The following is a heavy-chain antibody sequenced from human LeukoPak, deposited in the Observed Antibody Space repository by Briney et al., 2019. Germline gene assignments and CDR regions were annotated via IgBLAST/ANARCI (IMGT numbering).Heavy chain of an antibody. Sequence: SETLSLTCSVSGGSISLSYYYWSWIRQPPGNGLEWIGEIDHSGSTNYNPSLKSRVTISLDTSKSQFSLKVRYVTAADTAVYYCARGLNDSWTGENYWGQGTLVTVSS. D-gene: IGHD3-3*01. CDR3: ARGLNDSWTGENY. V-gene: IGHV4-34*01. CDR2: IDHSGST. CDR1: GGSISLSYYY. J-gene: IGHJ4*02.